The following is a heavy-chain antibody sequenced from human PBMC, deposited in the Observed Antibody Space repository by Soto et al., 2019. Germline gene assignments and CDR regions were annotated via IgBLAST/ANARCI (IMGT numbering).Heavy chain of an antibody. CDR3: ARHFRSGWDNWFDP. Sequence: QLQLQESGPGLVKPSETLSLTCTVSGGYISSSSYYWGWIRQPPGKGLGWIGSIYYSGSTYYNRSLKSRGTISVDTSKNQFSLKLSSVTAADTAVYYCARHFRSGWDNWFDPWGQGTLVTVSS. J-gene: IGHJ5*02. CDR2: IYYSGST. CDR1: GGYISSSSYY. D-gene: IGHD6-19*01. V-gene: IGHV4-39*01.